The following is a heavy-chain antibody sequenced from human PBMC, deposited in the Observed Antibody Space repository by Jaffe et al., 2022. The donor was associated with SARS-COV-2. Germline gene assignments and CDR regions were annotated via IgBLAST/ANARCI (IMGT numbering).Heavy chain of an antibody. D-gene: IGHD1-26*01. J-gene: IGHJ4*02. CDR3: AKAATPSPRELPEAFDY. V-gene: IGHV3-9*01. CDR2: ISWNSGSI. Sequence: EVQLVESGGGLVQPGRSLRLSCAASGFTFDDYAMHWVRQAPGKGLEWVSGISWNSGSIGYADSVKGRFTISRDNAKNSLYLQMNSLRAEDTALYYCAKAATPSPRELPEAFDYWGQGTLVTVSS. CDR1: GFTFDDYA.